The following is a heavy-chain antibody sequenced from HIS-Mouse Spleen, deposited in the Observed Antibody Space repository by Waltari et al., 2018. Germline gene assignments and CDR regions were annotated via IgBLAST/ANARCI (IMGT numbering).Heavy chain of an antibody. CDR3: AREPHYGGNSHFDY. J-gene: IGHJ4*02. CDR1: GFTFSRYW. V-gene: IGHV3-7*01. D-gene: IGHD4-17*01. CDR2: IKQDGSEK. Sequence: EVQLVESGGGLVQPGGSLRLSCAASGFTFSRYWMSWLRQARGKGLEWVANIKQDGSEKYYVDSVKGRFTISRDNAKNSLYLQMNSLRAEDTAVYYCAREPHYGGNSHFDYWGQGTLVTVSS.